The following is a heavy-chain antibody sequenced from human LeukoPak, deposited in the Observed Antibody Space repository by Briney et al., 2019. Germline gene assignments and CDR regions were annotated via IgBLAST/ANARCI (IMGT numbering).Heavy chain of an antibody. D-gene: IGHD3-22*01. J-gene: IGHJ4*02. CDR3: ARDSIRGYYFDY. CDR1: GGSINSNA. CDR2: IIPILGIA. V-gene: IGHV1-69*04. Sequence: GSSVKVSCRASGGSINSNAINWVRQAPGHGLEWMGRIIPILGIANYAQKFQGRVTITADKSTSAAYMELSSLRSEDTAVYYCARDSIRGYYFDYWGQGTLVTVSS.